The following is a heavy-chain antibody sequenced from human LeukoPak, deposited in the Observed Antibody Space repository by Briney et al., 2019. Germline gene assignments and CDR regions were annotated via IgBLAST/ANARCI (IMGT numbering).Heavy chain of an antibody. CDR1: GGSINSYY. J-gene: IGHJ4*02. D-gene: IGHD4-17*01. V-gene: IGHV4-59*01. CDR3: ASHYGDYQKGFDH. CDR2: IYYSGST. Sequence: SETLSLTCTVSGGSINSYYWNWIRQSPGKGLEWIGYIYYSGSTNYNPSLNSRVTISIDTSKNQFSLKLSSVTAADTAVYYCASHYGDYQKGFDHWGQGTLVTVSS.